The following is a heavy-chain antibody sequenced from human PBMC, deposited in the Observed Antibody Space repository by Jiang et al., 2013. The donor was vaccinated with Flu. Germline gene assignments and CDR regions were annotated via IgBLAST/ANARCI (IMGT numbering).Heavy chain of an antibody. Sequence: SVKVSCKASGYTFTSYAMNWVRQAPGQGLEWMGWINTNTGNPTYAQGFTGRFVFSLDTSVSTAYLQISSLKAEDTAVYYCARMTSYYYDSSGYYRAFDIWGQGTMVTVSS. CDR2: INTNTGNP. D-gene: IGHD3-22*01. CDR1: GYTFTSYA. CDR3: ARMTSYYYDSSGYYRAFDI. V-gene: IGHV7-4-1*02. J-gene: IGHJ3*02.